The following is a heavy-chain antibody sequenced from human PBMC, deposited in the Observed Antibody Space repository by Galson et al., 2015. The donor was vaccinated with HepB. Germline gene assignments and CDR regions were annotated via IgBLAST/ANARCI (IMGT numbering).Heavy chain of an antibody. J-gene: IGHJ6*02. CDR1: GGTFSSYT. Sequence: SVKVSCKASGGTFSSYTISWVRQAPGQGLEWMGRIIPILGIANYAQKFQGRVTVTWDRSITTAYMELYSLTSDDTAVYYCATVVGIDYYYGRDVWGQGTTVTVSS. D-gene: IGHD2-21*01. CDR3: ATVVGIDYYYGRDV. CDR2: IIPILGIA. V-gene: IGHV1-69*02.